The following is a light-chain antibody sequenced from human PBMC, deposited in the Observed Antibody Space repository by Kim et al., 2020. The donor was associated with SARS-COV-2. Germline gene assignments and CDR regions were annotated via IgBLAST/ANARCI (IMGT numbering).Light chain of an antibody. V-gene: IGLV3-1*01. Sequence: SYELTQPPSVSVSPGQTASITCSGTKLGDKYAYWYQQKPGQSPVLLIYQHTNRPSGISQRFSGSSSGNTATLTISPAQTMDEAEYYCQAWDSSTAVFGGGTQLTVL. J-gene: IGLJ3*02. CDR1: KLGDKY. CDR3: QAWDSSTAV. CDR2: QHT.